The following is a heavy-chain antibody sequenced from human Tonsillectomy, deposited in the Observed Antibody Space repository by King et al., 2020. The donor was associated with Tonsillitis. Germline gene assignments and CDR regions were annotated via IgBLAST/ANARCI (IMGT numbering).Heavy chain of an antibody. CDR2: ISGSGGST. J-gene: IGHJ6*02. V-gene: IGHV3-23*04. Sequence: EVQLVESGGGFIQPGGSLRLSCAASGFTFSSYAMSGVRQAPGKGLEWVSGISGSGGSTYYADSVKGRFAISRDNSKHTLYLQMNSLRAEDTAVYYCAKDRDFWSPQGMDVWGQGTPVTVSS. CDR1: GFTFSSYA. D-gene: IGHD3-3*01. CDR3: AKDRDFWSPQGMDV.